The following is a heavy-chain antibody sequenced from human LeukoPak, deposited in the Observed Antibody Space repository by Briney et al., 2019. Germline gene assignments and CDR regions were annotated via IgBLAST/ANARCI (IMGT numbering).Heavy chain of an antibody. CDR2: ISSSGSTI. V-gene: IGHV3-48*03. D-gene: IGHD5-24*01. Sequence: GGSLRLSCVVSGFTFSSYEMNWVRQAPGKGLEWVSYISSSGSTIYYADSVKGRFTISRDNAKNSLYLQMNSLRAEDTAVYYCARSRWLQPDYWGQGTLVTVSS. CDR1: GFTFSSYE. J-gene: IGHJ4*02. CDR3: ARSRWLQPDY.